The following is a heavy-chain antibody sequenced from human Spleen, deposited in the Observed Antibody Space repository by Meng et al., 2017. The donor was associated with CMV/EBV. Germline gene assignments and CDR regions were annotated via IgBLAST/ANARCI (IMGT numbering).Heavy chain of an antibody. D-gene: IGHD3-3*01. J-gene: IGHJ4*02. CDR2: LSYGGSI. CDR1: GAAITSSSYF. V-gene: IGHV4-39*06. Sequence: GSLRLSCTVSGAAITSSSYFWDWIRQSPGKGLEWIGSLSYGGSIYYNSSLKSRVTISVDMSNNQFTLRLTSVTAADTAVYYCARAQYYDFWSGYRPTLLFDYWGQGTLVTVSS. CDR3: ARAQYYDFWSGYRPTLLFDY.